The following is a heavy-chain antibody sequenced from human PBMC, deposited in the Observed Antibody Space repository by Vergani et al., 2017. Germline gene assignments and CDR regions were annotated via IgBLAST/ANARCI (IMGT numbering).Heavy chain of an antibody. V-gene: IGHV1-58*01. D-gene: IGHD3-22*01. J-gene: IGHJ4*02. CDR1: GFTFTSSA. CDR3: AAETYYYDSSGYYYARSPFDY. Sequence: QMQLVQSGPEVKKPGTSVKVSCKASGFTFTSSAVQWVRQARGQRLEWIGWIVVGSGNTNYAQKFQERVTITRDMSTSTAYMELRSLRSDDTAVYYCAAETYYYDSSGYYYARSPFDYWGQGTLVTVSS. CDR2: IVVGSGNT.